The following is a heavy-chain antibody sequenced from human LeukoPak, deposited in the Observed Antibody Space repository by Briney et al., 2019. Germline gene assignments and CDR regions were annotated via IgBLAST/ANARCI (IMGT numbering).Heavy chain of an antibody. CDR2: IIPSGGDT. V-gene: IGHV1-46*01. J-gene: IGHJ4*02. D-gene: IGHD5-24*01. CDR1: GGTFSSYA. Sequence: ASVKVSCKASGGTFSSYAISWVRQAPGQGLEWMGIIIPSGGDTNFAQKFQGRVTMTRDMSTSTVYMELSSLRSEDTAVYYCARDSISRDTDFDYWGQGTLVTVSS. CDR3: ARDSISRDTDFDY.